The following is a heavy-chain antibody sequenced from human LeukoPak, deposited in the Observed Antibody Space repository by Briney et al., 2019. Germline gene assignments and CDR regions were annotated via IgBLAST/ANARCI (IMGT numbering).Heavy chain of an antibody. V-gene: IGHV5-51*01. Sequence: GESLKISCNGSGYTFTNYYIAWVRQLPGKGLEWMGIIYPGDSDTRYSPSFQGQVTISADKSTSTAYLQWSSLKASDTAMYYCARVVADNWFDPWGQGTLVTVSS. J-gene: IGHJ5*02. D-gene: IGHD2-15*01. CDR2: IYPGDSDT. CDR3: ARVVADNWFDP. CDR1: GYTFTNYY.